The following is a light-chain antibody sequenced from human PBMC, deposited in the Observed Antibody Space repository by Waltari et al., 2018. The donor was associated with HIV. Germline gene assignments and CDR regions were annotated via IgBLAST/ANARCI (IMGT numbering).Light chain of an antibody. V-gene: IGLV2-23*02. CDR3: CSYASSTTYV. CDR1: NSDVGNYNL. Sequence: QSALTQPASVSGSPGQSITISCTGPNSDVGNYNLVSWYQQHPGQAPKLMIYEVNKRPSGISDRFSGSKSDNTASLTISGLQAEDEADYYCCSYASSTTYVFGTGTKITVL. J-gene: IGLJ1*01. CDR2: EVN.